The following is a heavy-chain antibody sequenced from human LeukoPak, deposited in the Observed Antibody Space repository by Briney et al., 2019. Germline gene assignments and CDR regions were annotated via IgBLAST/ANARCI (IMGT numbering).Heavy chain of an antibody. CDR3: ARVDGDHDAFDI. Sequence: ASVKVSCKASGYTFTGYYMHWVRQAPGQGLEWMGWINPNSGGTNYAQKFQGRVTMTRDTSISTAYMELSRLRSDDTAVYYCARVDGDHDAFDIWGQGTMVTVSS. CDR1: GYTFTGYY. J-gene: IGHJ3*02. CDR2: INPNSGGT. V-gene: IGHV1-2*02. D-gene: IGHD5-24*01.